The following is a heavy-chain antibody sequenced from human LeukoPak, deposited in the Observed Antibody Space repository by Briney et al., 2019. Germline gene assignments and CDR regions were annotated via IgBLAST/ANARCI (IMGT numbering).Heavy chain of an antibody. CDR2: INSDGSST. CDR3: AKEKAITPSFDI. D-gene: IGHD1-20*01. CDR1: GFTFSSYW. J-gene: IGHJ3*02. V-gene: IGHV3-74*01. Sequence: PGGSLRRSCAASGFTFSSYWMHWVRQAPGKGLVWVSRINSDGSSTNYADSVKGRFTISRDNAKNTLYLQMNSLRAEDTAVYYCAKEKAITPSFDIWGQGTMITVSA.